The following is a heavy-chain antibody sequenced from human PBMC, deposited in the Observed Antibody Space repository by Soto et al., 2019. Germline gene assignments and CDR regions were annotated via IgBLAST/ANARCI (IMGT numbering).Heavy chain of an antibody. CDR2: VSGSGLYT. D-gene: IGHD6-13*01. Sequence: PGGSLRLSCVASGFTFDTYAISWVRQAPGKGLEWVSTVSGSGLYTYYTDSVKGRFTISRDNPRNTLYLQMNSLRLEDTAVYFCAKDLLAATGTPSYYFDSWGQGTLVTVSS. V-gene: IGHV3-23*01. CDR1: GFTFDTYA. J-gene: IGHJ4*02. CDR3: AKDLLAATGTPSYYFDS.